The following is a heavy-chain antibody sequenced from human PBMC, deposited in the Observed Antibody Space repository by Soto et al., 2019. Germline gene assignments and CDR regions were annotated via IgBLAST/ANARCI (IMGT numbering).Heavy chain of an antibody. CDR1: GFTFSSYA. Sequence: QVQLVESGGGVVQPGRSLRLSCAASGFTFSSYAMHWVRQAPGKGLEWVAVISYDGSNKYYADSVKGRFTISRDNSKNTLYLQMKSLRSEDTAVYYCARDRLRYNWNDFPYYYYGMAVWGQGTTVTVSS. J-gene: IGHJ6*02. D-gene: IGHD1-1*01. CDR2: ISYDGSNK. CDR3: ARDRLRYNWNDFPYYYYGMAV. V-gene: IGHV3-30-3*01.